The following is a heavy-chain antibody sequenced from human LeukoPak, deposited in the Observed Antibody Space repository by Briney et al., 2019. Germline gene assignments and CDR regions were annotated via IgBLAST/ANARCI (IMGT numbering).Heavy chain of an antibody. Sequence: GASVKVSCKASGYTFTDYYIHWVRQAPGQGLEWMGWINPNSGDTNYAQKFQGRVTMTRDTSISTAYMEASRLRSDDTAVYYCARGEAVLTHFDYWGQGTLVTVSS. CDR3: ARGEAVLTHFDY. V-gene: IGHV1-2*02. CDR2: INPNSGDT. CDR1: GYTFTDYY. J-gene: IGHJ4*02.